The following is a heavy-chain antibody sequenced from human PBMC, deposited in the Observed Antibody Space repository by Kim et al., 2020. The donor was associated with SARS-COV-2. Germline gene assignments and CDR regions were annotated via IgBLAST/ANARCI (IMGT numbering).Heavy chain of an antibody. V-gene: IGHV3-33*05. CDR3: AKNMVRGVITNWFDP. CDR1: GFTFSSYG. J-gene: IGHJ5*02. CDR2: ISYDGSNK. D-gene: IGHD3-10*01. Sequence: GGSLRLSCAASGFTFSSYGMHWVRQAPGKGLEWVAVISYDGSNKYYADSVKGRFTISRDNSKNTLYLQMNSLRAEDTTVYYCAKNMVRGVITNWFDPWV.